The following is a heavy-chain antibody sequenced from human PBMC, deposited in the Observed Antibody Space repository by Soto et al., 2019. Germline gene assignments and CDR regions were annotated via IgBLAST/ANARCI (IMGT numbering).Heavy chain of an antibody. CDR1: GGSTSSGGYS. J-gene: IGHJ4*02. Sequence: TLSLTCAVSGGSTSSGGYSWSWLRQPPGKGLEWIGYISHSGSTYYNPSLKSRVTISVDTSKNQFSLRLSSVTAADTAVYYCARGGLLPDYWGPGTLVTVSS. D-gene: IGHD6-19*01. CDR2: ISHSGST. CDR3: ARGGLLPDY. V-gene: IGHV4-30-2*01.